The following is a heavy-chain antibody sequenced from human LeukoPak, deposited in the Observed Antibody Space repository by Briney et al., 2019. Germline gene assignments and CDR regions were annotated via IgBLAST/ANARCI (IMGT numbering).Heavy chain of an antibody. D-gene: IGHD3-10*01. CDR3: ARDTIWGFFTNYYGMDV. V-gene: IGHV3-30-3*01. Sequence: GRSLRLSCAASGFTFSSYAMHWVRQAPGKGLEWVAVISYDGSNKYYADSVKGRFTISRDNSKNTLYLQMNSLRAEDTAVYYCARDTIWGFFTNYYGMDVWGQGTTVTVSS. CDR1: GFTFSSYA. J-gene: IGHJ6*02. CDR2: ISYDGSNK.